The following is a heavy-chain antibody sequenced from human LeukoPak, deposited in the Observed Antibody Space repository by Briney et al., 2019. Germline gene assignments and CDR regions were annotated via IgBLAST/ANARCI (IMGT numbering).Heavy chain of an antibody. CDR2: ISSSGSTI. D-gene: IGHD3-10*02. Sequence: PGGSLRLSCAASGFTFSSYEMNWVRLAPGKGLEWVSYISSSGSTIYYADSVKGRFTISRDNAKNSLYLQMNSLRAEDTAVYYCARDGVFGAFDIWGQGTMVTVSS. V-gene: IGHV3-48*03. CDR3: ARDGVFGAFDI. CDR1: GFTFSSYE. J-gene: IGHJ3*02.